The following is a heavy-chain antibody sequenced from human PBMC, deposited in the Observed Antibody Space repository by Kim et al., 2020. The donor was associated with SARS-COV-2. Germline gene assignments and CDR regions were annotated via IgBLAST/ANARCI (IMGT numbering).Heavy chain of an antibody. CDR3: VRSRGGY. J-gene: IGHJ4*02. CDR2: IKQDASEK. Sequence: GGSLRLSCAASGFTFTTYWMTWVRQAPGKGLEWVANIKQDASEKYYVDSVKGRFTISRDNAKNSVYLQMTSLRAEYTAVYFGVRSRGGYWGQGSPVTVSS. CDR1: GFTFTTYW. D-gene: IGHD3-10*01. V-gene: IGHV3-7*03.